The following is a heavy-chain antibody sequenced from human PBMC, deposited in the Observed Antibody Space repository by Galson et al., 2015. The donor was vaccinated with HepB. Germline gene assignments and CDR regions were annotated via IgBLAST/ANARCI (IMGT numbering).Heavy chain of an antibody. CDR1: GYTFTSYA. Sequence: SVKVSCKASGYTFTSYAMNWVRQAPGQGLEWMGWINTNTGNPTYAQGFTGRFVFSLDTSVSTAYLQISSLKAEDTAVYYCAREAAAAPYYYYYGMDVWGQGTTVTVSS. D-gene: IGHD6-13*01. V-gene: IGHV7-4-1*02. CDR2: INTNTGNP. J-gene: IGHJ6*02. CDR3: AREAAAAPYYYYYGMDV.